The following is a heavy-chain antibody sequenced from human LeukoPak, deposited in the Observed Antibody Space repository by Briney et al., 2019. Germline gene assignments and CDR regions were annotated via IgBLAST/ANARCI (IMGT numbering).Heavy chain of an antibody. J-gene: IGHJ5*02. CDR2: IYYSGST. CDR3: ARGSYSSSWYAYNWFDP. D-gene: IGHD6-13*01. CDR1: GGSISSYY. V-gene: IGHV4-59*01. Sequence: SETLSLTCTVSGGSISSYYWSWIRQPPGKGLEWIGYIYYSGSTNYNPSLKSRVTISVDTSKNQFSLKLSSVTAADTAVYYCARGSYSSSWYAYNWFDPRGQGTLVTVSS.